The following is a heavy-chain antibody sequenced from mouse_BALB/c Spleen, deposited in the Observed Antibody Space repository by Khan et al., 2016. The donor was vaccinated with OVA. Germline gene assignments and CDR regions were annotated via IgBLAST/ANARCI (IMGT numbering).Heavy chain of an antibody. V-gene: IGHV1S56*01. CDR1: GYTFTAYD. CDR3: ARDELRGVGMDY. CDR2: IYPGDGST. J-gene: IGHJ4*01. Sequence: QVQLKQSGPELVKPGALVKISCKASGYTFTAYDINWVKQRPGQGLEWIGWIYPGDGSTKYNENFKGKATLTADKSSNTAYMQHSSLTSDKSAVYFCARDELRGVGMDYWGQGTSVSVSS. D-gene: IGHD2-4*01.